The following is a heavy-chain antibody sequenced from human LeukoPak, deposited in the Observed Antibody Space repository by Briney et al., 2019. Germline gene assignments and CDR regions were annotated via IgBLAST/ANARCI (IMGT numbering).Heavy chain of an antibody. CDR3: AKDRRRSIAAMYYFDY. Sequence: ETLSLTCTVSGGSISSSSYYWGWSRQPPGKGLEWVSAISGSGGSTYYADSVKGRFTISRDNSKNTLYLQMNSLRAEDTAAYYCAKDRRRSIAAMYYFDYWGQGTLVTVSS. V-gene: IGHV3-23*01. CDR1: GGSISSSSYY. D-gene: IGHD6-6*01. J-gene: IGHJ4*02. CDR2: ISGSGGST.